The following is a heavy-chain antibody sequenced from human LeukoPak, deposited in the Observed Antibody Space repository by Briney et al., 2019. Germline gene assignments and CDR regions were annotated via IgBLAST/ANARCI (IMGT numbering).Heavy chain of an antibody. CDR1: GFTFSSYW. D-gene: IGHD3-10*01. V-gene: IGHV3-7*01. CDR3: ARGYYYGSGSYYFDY. CDR2: IKQDGSEK. Sequence: GGSLRLSCAASGFTFSSYWMSWVRQAPGKGLEWVANIKQDGSEKFYVVSVRGRFTIARDNDKDSLYLQMNSLRAEDTAVYYCARGYYYGSGSYYFDYWGQGTLVTVSS. J-gene: IGHJ4*02.